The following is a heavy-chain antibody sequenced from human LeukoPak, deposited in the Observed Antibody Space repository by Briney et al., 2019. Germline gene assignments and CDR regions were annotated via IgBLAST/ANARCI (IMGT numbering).Heavy chain of an antibody. CDR3: AAVLNYHGHGWFDP. J-gene: IGHJ5*02. V-gene: IGHV1-58*02. CDR2: IVVGSGNT. Sequence: SVKVSCKASGFTFTSSAMQWVRQARGQRLEWIGWIVVGSGNTNYAQKFQERVTITRDMSTSTAYMELSSLRSEDTAVYYCAAVLNYHGHGWFDPWGQGTLVTVSS. CDR1: GFTFTSSA. D-gene: IGHD3-10*01.